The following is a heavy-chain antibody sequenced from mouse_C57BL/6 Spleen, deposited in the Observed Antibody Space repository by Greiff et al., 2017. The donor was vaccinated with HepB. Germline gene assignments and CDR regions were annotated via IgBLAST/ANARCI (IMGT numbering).Heavy chain of an antibody. CDR3: TRNVGGYFDY. D-gene: IGHD3-3*01. CDR1: GYTFTDYE. CDR2: IDPETGGT. V-gene: IGHV1-15*01. Sequence: VQLQQSGAELVRPGASVTLSCKASGYTFTDYEMHWVKQTPVHGLEWIGAIDPETGGTAYNQKFKGKAILTADKSSSTAYMELRSLTSEDSAVYYCTRNVGGYFDYWGQGTTLTVSS. J-gene: IGHJ2*01.